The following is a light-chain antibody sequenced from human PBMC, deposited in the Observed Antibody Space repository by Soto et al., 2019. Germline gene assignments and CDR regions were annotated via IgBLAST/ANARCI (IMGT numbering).Light chain of an antibody. CDR2: GAS. CDR3: QQYNSYRA. V-gene: IGKV3-15*01. Sequence: EIVMTQSPATLSVSPGEGATLSCRASQSVSSNLAWYQQKPGQAPRLLIYGASTRATGIPARFSGSGSGTEFTLTISSLQPDDFATYYCQQYNSYRAFGQGTKVDIK. J-gene: IGKJ1*01. CDR1: QSVSSN.